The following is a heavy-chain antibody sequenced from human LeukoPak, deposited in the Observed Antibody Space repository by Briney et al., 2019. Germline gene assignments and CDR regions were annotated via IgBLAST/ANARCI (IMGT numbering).Heavy chain of an antibody. D-gene: IGHD2/OR15-2a*01. V-gene: IGHV1-8*01. CDR2: MNPNSGNT. CDR3: AGGREPKNKYFQH. CDR1: GYTFTSYD. Sequence: ASVKVSCKASGYTFTSYDINWVRQATGQGLEWMGWMNPNSGNTGYEQKFQGRVTMTRNTSISTAYMELSSLRSEDTAVYYCAGGREPKNKYFQHWGQGTLVTVSS. J-gene: IGHJ1*01.